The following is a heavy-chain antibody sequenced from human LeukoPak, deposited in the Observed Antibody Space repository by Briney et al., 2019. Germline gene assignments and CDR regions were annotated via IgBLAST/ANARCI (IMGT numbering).Heavy chain of an antibody. V-gene: IGHV4-59*01. CDR1: GGSISSYY. J-gene: IGHJ5*02. D-gene: IGHD2-2*01. CDR2: IYYSGST. Sequence: SETLSLTCTVSGGSISSYYWSWIRQPPGKGLEWIGYIYYSGSTNYNPSLKSRVTISVDTSKNQFSLKLSSVTAADTAVYYCARGAAMSSLSWFDPWGQGTLVTVSS. CDR3: ARGAAMSSLSWFDP.